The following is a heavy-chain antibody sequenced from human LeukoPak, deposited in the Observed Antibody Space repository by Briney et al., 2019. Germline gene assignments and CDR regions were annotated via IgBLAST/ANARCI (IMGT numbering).Heavy chain of an antibody. Sequence: SSETLSLTCTVSGGSISSYYWTWIRQPAGKGLEWIGRIDATGSSICNPSLRSRVTMSLDTSKNQFSLNLSSVTAADTAVYYCATGPTWLDPWGQGTLVTVSP. V-gene: IGHV4-4*07. CDR2: IDATGSS. J-gene: IGHJ5*02. CDR3: ATGPTWLDP. CDR1: GGSISSYY.